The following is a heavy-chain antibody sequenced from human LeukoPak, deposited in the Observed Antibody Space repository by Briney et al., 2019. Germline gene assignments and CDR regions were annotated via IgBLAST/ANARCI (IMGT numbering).Heavy chain of an antibody. CDR2: ISSSGNTI. CDR1: GFTFSSYE. Sequence: GGSLRLSCAASGFTFSSYEMNWVRQAPGKGLEWVSYISSSGNTIYYADSVKGRFTISRDDAKNILYLQMTSLTVEDAAVYYCARTTLETQYFDRWGQGTLVTVSS. D-gene: IGHD4-23*01. V-gene: IGHV3-48*03. CDR3: ARTTLETQYFDR. J-gene: IGHJ4*02.